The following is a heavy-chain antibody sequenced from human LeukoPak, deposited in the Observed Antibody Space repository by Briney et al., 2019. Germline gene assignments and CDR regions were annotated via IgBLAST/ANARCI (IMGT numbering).Heavy chain of an antibody. CDR3: ARTSNGYSSGWYYYYYMDV. CDR1: GGTFSSYA. V-gene: IGHV1-69*05. J-gene: IGHJ6*03. Sequence: SVKVSCKASGGTFSSYAISWVRQAPGQGLEWMGGIIPIFGTANYAQEFQGRVTVTTDESTSTAYMELSSLRSEDTAVYYCARTSNGYSSGWYYYYYMDVWGKGTTVTVSS. CDR2: IIPIFGTA. D-gene: IGHD6-19*01.